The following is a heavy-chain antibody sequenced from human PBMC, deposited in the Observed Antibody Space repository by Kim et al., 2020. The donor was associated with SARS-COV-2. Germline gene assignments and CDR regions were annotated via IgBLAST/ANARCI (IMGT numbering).Heavy chain of an antibody. CDR1: GFTFDDYA. J-gene: IGHJ4*02. CDR3: AKDIGYSSGCPDY. V-gene: IGHV3-9*01. Sequence: GGSLRLSCAASGFTFDDYAMHWVRQAPGKGLEWVSVISWNSGSIGYADSVKGRFTISRDNAKNSLYLQMNSLRAEDTALYYCAKDIGYSSGCPDYWGQGTLVTVSS. CDR2: ISWNSGSI. D-gene: IGHD6-19*01.